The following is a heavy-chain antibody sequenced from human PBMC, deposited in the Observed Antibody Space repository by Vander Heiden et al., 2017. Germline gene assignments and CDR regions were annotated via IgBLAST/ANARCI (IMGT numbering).Heavy chain of an antibody. CDR1: GFTFSSYG. Sequence: QVQLVESGGGVVQPGRSLRLSCAASGFTFSSYGMHWVRQAPGKGLEWVAFIWYDGSNKYYADSVKGRFTISRDNSKNTLYLQMNSLRAEDTAVYYCARDRADGWLHKPEYYFDDWGQGTLVTVSS. V-gene: IGHV3-33*01. D-gene: IGHD5-12*01. CDR2: IWYDGSNK. J-gene: IGHJ4*02. CDR3: ARDRADGWLHKPEYYFDD.